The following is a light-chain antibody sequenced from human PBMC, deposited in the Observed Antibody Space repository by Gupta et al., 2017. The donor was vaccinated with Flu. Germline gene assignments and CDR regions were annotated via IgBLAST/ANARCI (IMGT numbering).Light chain of an antibody. V-gene: IGKV3-20*01. CDR1: QSVNNNL. J-gene: IGKJ2*01. Sequence: EIVLTQSPGTLSLSLGERATRSCRASQSVNNNLLTWYQQKPGQAPRLLMYGASSRATGIPDRFSGSGSGTDFTLTIRRREPEDFAVYYCQQYGISAYTFGQGTKLEIK. CDR2: GAS. CDR3: QQYGISAYT.